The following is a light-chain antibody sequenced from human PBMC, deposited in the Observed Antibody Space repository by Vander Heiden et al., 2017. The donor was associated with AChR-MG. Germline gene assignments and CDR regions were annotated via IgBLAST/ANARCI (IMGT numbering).Light chain of an antibody. V-gene: IGLV2-14*02. CDR1: SSDIGNYNL. CDR3: SSYSSSSTAVI. J-gene: IGLJ2*01. Sequence: PGQSITIYCTGTSSDIGNYNLVSWYQQYPGKAPKLMISEVSSRPSGVSHRFSGSKSGNTASLTISGLQAEDEADYYCSSYSSSSTAVIFGGGTKLSVL. CDR2: EVS.